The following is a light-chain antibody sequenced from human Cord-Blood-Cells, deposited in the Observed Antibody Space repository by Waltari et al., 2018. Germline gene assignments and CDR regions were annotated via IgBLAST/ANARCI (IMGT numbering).Light chain of an antibody. CDR1: QSVSGSY. V-gene: IGKV3-20*01. CDR2: GAS. J-gene: IGKJ1*01. Sequence: EIVLTQSPGTLSLSSGERATLSCRASQSVSGSYLAWYQQKPGQAPRLLSYGASSRTTGIPDRLSGSGSGTDFTLTISRLEPEDFAVYYCQQYGSSPRTFGQGTKVEIK. CDR3: QQYGSSPRT.